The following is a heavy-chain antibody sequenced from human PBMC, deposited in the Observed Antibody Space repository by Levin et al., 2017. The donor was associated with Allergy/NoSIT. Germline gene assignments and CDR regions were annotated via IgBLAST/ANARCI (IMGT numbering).Heavy chain of an antibody. CDR2: IYYSGST. CDR3: ARRKDGESFDY. Sequence: PSQTLSLTCTVSGGSISNSSYYWGWIRQPPGKGLEWIGTIYYSGSTYYNPSLKSRVTISVATSKNQFSLKLTSVTAADTAVYYCARRKDGESFDYWGQGTLVTVSS. D-gene: IGHD4-17*01. CDR1: GGSISNSSYY. V-gene: IGHV4-39*01. J-gene: IGHJ4*02.